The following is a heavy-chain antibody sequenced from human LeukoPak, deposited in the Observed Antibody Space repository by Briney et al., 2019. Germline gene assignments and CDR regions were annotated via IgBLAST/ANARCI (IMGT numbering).Heavy chain of an antibody. Sequence: GGSLRLSCAASGFTFSSYGMHWVRQAPGKGLEWVAVISYDGSNKYYADSVKGRFTISRDNSKNTLYLQMNSLRAEDTAVYYCAKDPTTDDYYFDDWGQGTLVTVSS. CDR2: ISYDGSNK. V-gene: IGHV3-30*18. CDR1: GFTFSSYG. CDR3: AKDPTTDDYYFDD. J-gene: IGHJ4*02. D-gene: IGHD1-26*01.